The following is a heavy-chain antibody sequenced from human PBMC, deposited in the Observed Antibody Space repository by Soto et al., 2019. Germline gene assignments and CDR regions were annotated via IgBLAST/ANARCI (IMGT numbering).Heavy chain of an antibody. J-gene: IGHJ6*03. CDR1: GGSISSYY. CDR3: ARRWYYYGSGSHYYYYMDV. D-gene: IGHD3-10*01. CDR2: IYYSGST. V-gene: IGHV4-59*08. Sequence: PSETLSLTCTVSGGSISSYYWSWIRQPPGKGLEWIGYIYYSGSTNYNPSLKSRVTISVDTSKNQFSLKLSSVTAADTAVYYCARRWYYYGSGSHYYYYMDVWGKGTTVTVSS.